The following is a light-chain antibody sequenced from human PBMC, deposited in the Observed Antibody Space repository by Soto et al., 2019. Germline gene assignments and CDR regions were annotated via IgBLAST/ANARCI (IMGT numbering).Light chain of an antibody. Sequence: DIQMTQSPSTLSASVGDRVTITCRASHSVDSWLAWYQQKPGRAPKLLIYDASSLESGVPSRFSGSGSGTEFTLTISSLQPDDFAVYYCQQFSSYPLTFGGGTKVDIK. CDR1: HSVDSW. J-gene: IGKJ4*01. CDR2: DAS. CDR3: QQFSSYPLT. V-gene: IGKV1-5*01.